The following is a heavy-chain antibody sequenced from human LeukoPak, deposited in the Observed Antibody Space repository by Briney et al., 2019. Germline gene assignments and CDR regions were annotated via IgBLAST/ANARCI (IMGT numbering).Heavy chain of an antibody. J-gene: IGHJ5*02. CDR3: ARQRAVRGVMSFDP. V-gene: IGHV4-61*02. CDR1: GGSISSGTYY. CDR2: MYTSGSA. D-gene: IGHD3-10*01. Sequence: PSQTLSLTCTVSGGSISSGTYYGTWIRQPAGKGLEWVGRMYTSGSANFNPSLKSRVSISVDTSKNQFSLKLTSVTAAEPAVYYCARQRAVRGVMSFDPWGQGTLVTVSS.